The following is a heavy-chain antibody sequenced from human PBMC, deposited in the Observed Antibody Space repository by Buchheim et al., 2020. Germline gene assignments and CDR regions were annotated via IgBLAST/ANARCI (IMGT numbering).Heavy chain of an antibody. V-gene: IGHV3-21*01. J-gene: IGHJ6*02. Sequence: EVQLVESGGGLVKPGGSLRLSCAASGFTFSSYSMNWVRQAPGKGLEWVSSISSSSSYIYYADSVKGRFTISSDNAKNSLYLQMNSLRAEDTAVYYCARALGYYDSSGYYYAGMDVWGQGTT. CDR3: ARALGYYDSSGYYYAGMDV. CDR1: GFTFSSYS. CDR2: ISSSSSYI. D-gene: IGHD3-22*01.